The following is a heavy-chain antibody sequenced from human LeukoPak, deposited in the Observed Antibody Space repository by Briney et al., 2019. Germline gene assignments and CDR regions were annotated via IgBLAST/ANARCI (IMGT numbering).Heavy chain of an antibody. J-gene: IGHJ6*02. CDR2: ISSSGSTI. D-gene: IGHD5-18*01. V-gene: IGHV3-48*03. Sequence: GGSLRLSCAASGFTFSSYEMNWVRQAPGKGLEWVSYISSSGSTIYYADSVKGRLTISRDNAKNSLYLQMNSLRAEDTAVYYCARDQDGYSYGSDYYYGMDVWGQGTTVTVSS. CDR1: GFTFSSYE. CDR3: ARDQDGYSYGSDYYYGMDV.